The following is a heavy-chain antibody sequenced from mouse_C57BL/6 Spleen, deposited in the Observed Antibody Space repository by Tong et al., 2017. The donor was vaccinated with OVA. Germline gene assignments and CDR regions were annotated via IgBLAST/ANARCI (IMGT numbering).Heavy chain of an antibody. CDR1: GFTFSSYG. V-gene: IGHV5-6*01. D-gene: IGHD2-14*01. CDR3: ARKTYYRYPFAY. J-gene: IGHJ3*01. CDR2: ISSGGSYT. Sequence: EVQLVESGGDLVKPGGSLKLSCAASGFTFSSYGMSWVRQTPDKRLEWVATISSGGSYTYYPDSVKGRFTISRDNAKNTLYLQMSSLKSEDTAMYYCARKTYYRYPFAYWGQGTLVTVSA.